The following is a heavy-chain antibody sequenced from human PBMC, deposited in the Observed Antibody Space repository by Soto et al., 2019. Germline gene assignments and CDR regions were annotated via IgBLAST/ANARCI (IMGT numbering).Heavy chain of an antibody. D-gene: IGHD3-10*01. V-gene: IGHV1-18*04. CDR3: ARDHAPVVTMVRGVIITDRKPYYGMDV. CDR2: ISAFNGNT. Sequence: ASVKVSCKASGYTFTSYGISWVRQAPGQGLEWMGWISAFNGNTNYAQKLQGRVTMTTDTSTSTAYMELRSLRSDDTAVYYCARDHAPVVTMVRGVIITDRKPYYGMDVWGQGTTVTVSS. J-gene: IGHJ6*02. CDR1: GYTFTSYG.